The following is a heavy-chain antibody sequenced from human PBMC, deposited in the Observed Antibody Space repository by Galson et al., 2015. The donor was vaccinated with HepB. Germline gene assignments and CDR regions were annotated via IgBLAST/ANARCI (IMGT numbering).Heavy chain of an antibody. V-gene: IGHV3-74*01. J-gene: IGHJ4*02. CDR3: ARGPTRRGHFES. CDR2: INDDGSTT. Sequence: SLRLSCAVSGFSISSSWMHWVRQAPGKGLEWVSRINDDGSTTSYADSVKGRFTISIDSAKTTLYLQMSSLRGEDTALYYCARGPTRRGHFESWGQGTQVTVST. CDR1: GFSISSSW. D-gene: IGHD6-25*01.